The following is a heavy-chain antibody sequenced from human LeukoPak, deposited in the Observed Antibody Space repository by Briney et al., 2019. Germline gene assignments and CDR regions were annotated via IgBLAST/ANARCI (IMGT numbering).Heavy chain of an antibody. V-gene: IGHV1-46*01. CDR2: IYPRDGST. CDR3: ARDQEGFDY. Sequence: ASVKVSCKASGYIFINNYIQWVRQAPGQGLEWVGMIYPRDGSTSYAQNFQGRDTVTRDTSTSTVHMELSGLTSEDTAVYYCARDQEGFDYWGQGTLVTVSS. CDR1: GYIFINNY. J-gene: IGHJ4*02.